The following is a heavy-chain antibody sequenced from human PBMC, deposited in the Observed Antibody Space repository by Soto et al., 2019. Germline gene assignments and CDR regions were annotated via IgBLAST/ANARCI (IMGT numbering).Heavy chain of an antibody. J-gene: IGHJ4*02. V-gene: IGHV3-30*18. CDR3: AKDIHADRDTYHYGADY. Sequence: QVQLVESGGGVVQPGTSLRLSCSASGFTFGNFGMHWVRQSPGKGLEWVSIITYDGSRKHYIDSVKGRFTISRDNSKNTVFLQMNGLRAEDSAVYYCAKDIHADRDTYHYGADYWGQGTLVTVSS. D-gene: IGHD5-12*01. CDR2: ITYDGSRK. CDR1: GFTFGNFG.